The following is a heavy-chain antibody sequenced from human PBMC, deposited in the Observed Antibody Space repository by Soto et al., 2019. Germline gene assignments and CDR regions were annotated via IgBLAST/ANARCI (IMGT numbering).Heavy chain of an antibody. J-gene: IGHJ4*02. CDR1: GGSISSSSYY. V-gene: IGHV4-39*07. D-gene: IGHD6-13*01. CDR3: ARVLIAAAGTLGMFDY. CDR2: IYYSGST. Sequence: SETLSLTCTVSGGSISSSSYYWGWIRQPPGKGLEWIGSIYYSGSTNYNPSLKSRVTISVDTSKNQFSLKLSSVTAADTAVYYCARVLIAAAGTLGMFDYWGQGTLVTVSS.